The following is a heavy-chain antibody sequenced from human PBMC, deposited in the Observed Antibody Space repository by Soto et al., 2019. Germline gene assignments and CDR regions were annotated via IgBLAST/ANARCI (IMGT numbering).Heavy chain of an antibody. CDR1: GGSISSSSYY. CDR3: ARQNDYLFLGWFDA. V-gene: IGHV4-39*01. J-gene: IGHJ5*01. D-gene: IGHD3-16*01. Sequence: PSETLSLTCTVSGGSISSSSYYWGWIRQPPGKGLEWIGSLYYSGTTYYTYYNPSLKSRVTIFEDTSKNQFSLKLTSVTAADTAVYYCARQNDYLFLGWFDAWGHGTLVTVSS. CDR2: LYYSGTTYYT.